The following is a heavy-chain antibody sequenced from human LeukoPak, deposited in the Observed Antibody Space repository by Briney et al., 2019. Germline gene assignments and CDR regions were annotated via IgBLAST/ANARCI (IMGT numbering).Heavy chain of an antibody. Sequence: SETLSLTCTVSGVSLSTSTHYWAWIRQPPGRGLECVASMFYRGTAYYNASLRSRVTLSVDTRMNQFSLTLSSVTAPDTATFYRVRQGGWGGAASLIEFWGQGTLVTVSS. CDR3: VRQGGWGGAASLIEF. CDR2: MFYRGTA. CDR1: GVSLSTSTHY. J-gene: IGHJ4*02. D-gene: IGHD2-15*01. V-gene: IGHV4-39*01.